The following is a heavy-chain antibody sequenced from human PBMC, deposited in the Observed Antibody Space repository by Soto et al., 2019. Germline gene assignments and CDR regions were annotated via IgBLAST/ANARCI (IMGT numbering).Heavy chain of an antibody. D-gene: IGHD3-22*01. CDR2: ISYDGSNK. CDR1: GFTFSSYG. V-gene: IGHV3-30*18. CDR3: AKDTVTQGSSGNIGDY. J-gene: IGHJ4*02. Sequence: GGSLRLSCAASGFTFSSYGMHWVRQAPGKGLEWVAVISYDGSNKYYADSVKGRLTISRDNSKNTLYLQMNSLRAEDTAVYYCAKDTVTQGSSGNIGDYWGQGTLVTVSS.